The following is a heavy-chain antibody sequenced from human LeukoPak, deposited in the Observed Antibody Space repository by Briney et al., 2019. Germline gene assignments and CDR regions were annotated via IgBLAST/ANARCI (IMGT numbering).Heavy chain of an antibody. CDR3: GNWPEFRSSSSWFYY. Sequence: GSLRLSCAASGFTLSRYGMHWVRQAPGKGLEGVAFIRYEGSNKLQADSAKGRYTISRHNYKTTLYLEMNSHRVEDTSVLHCGNWPEFRSSSSWFYYWGQGTLVTVSS. J-gene: IGHJ4*02. V-gene: IGHV3-30*02. D-gene: IGHD6-13*01. CDR1: GFTLSRYG. CDR2: IRYEGSNK.